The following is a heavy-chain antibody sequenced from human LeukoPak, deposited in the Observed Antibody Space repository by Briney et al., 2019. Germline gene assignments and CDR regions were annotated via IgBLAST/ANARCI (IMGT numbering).Heavy chain of an antibody. CDR2: INHSGST. CDR1: GGSFSGYY. CDR3: AIGREAAAGLQRLGQDY. J-gene: IGHJ4*02. D-gene: IGHD6-13*01. V-gene: IGHV4-34*01. Sequence: SETLSLTCAVYGGSFSGYYWTWIRQHPGKGLEWIGEINHSGSTNYNPSLKSRVTISVDTSKNQLSLKLNSVTAADTALYYCAIGREAAAGLQRLGQDYCGQGTLVTVSS.